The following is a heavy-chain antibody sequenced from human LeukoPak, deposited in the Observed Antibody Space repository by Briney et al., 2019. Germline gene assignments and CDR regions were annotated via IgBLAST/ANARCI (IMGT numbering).Heavy chain of an antibody. CDR2: ISSSSSYI. V-gene: IGHV3-21*01. J-gene: IGHJ4*02. CDR1: GFTFSSYG. Sequence: GGSLRLSCAASGFTFSSYGMNWVRQAPGKGLEWVSFISSSSSYIYYADSVKGRFTISRDNAKNSLYLQMNSLRAEDTAVYYCARGDPIYDFWSGGDYWGQGSLVTVSS. CDR3: ARGDPIYDFWSGGDY. D-gene: IGHD3-3*01.